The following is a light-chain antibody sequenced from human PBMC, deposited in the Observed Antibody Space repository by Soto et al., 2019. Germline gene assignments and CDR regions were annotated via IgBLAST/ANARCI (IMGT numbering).Light chain of an antibody. CDR2: DVS. V-gene: IGLV2-14*01. Sequence: QSARTQPASVSGSPGQAITISCTGTSSDVGGYNYVSCYRQHPGKAPKLMIYDVSHRPSGASDRIAGSKSGNTASLTISGLQAEDEADDYYSSYKSSSTHLVFGGVTKLTVL. J-gene: IGLJ2*01. CDR1: SSDVGGYNY. CDR3: SSYKSSSTHLV.